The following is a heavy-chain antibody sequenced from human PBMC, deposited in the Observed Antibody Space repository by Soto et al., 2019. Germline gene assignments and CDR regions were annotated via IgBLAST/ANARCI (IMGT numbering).Heavy chain of an antibody. Sequence: SETLSLTCTVSGGSISSGGYYWSWIRQHPGKGLEWIGYIYYSGSTYYNPPLKSRVTISVDTSKNQFSLKLSSVTAADTAVYYCAGRRYYYGSGHEPWGQGTLVTVSS. CDR1: GGSISSGGYY. J-gene: IGHJ5*02. CDR2: IYYSGST. D-gene: IGHD3-10*01. CDR3: AGRRYYYGSGHEP. V-gene: IGHV4-31*03.